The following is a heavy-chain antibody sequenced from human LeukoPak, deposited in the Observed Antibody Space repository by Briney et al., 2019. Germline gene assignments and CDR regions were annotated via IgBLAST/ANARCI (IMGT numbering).Heavy chain of an antibody. CDR1: GFTFSSYS. V-gene: IGHV3-21*01. J-gene: IGHJ4*02. CDR3: ARVGYSCGYPDY. D-gene: IGHD5-18*01. Sequence: PGGSLRLSCAASGFTFSSYSMNWVRQAPGKGLEWVSSISSSSSYIYYADSVKGRFTISRDNAKNSLYLQMNSLRAEDTAVYYCARVGYSCGYPDYWGQGTLVTVSS. CDR2: ISSSSSYI.